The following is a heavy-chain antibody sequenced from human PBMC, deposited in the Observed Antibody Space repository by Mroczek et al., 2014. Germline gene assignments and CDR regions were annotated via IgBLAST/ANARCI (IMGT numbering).Heavy chain of an antibody. CDR3: AKGSPHITMIVVVIEYFDY. V-gene: IGHV3-23*04. J-gene: IGHJ4*02. Sequence: EVQLVETGGGLVQPGGSLRLSCAASGFTFSSYAMSWVRQAPGKGLEWVSAISGSGGSTYYADSVKGRFTISRDNSKNTLYLQMNSLRAEDTAVYYCAKGSPHITMIVVVIEYFDYWAREPWSPSPQ. CDR2: ISGSGGST. D-gene: IGHD3-22*01. CDR1: GFTFSSYA.